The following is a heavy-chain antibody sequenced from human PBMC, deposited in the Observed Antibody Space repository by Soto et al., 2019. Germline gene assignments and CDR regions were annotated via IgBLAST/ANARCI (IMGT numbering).Heavy chain of an antibody. Sequence: QVQLVQSGAEVKKPGASVRISCKASGYTFTNFYLHWVRQAPGQGLEWMGIISPSCDNTWYAQKFQGRVTMTRDTATSTVYMEVSGLRSEDTAIYYCARNVSFGERRGPNYFDYWGQGTLLTVSS. V-gene: IGHV1-46*01. CDR3: ARNVSFGERRGPNYFDY. J-gene: IGHJ4*02. CDR2: ISPSCDNT. D-gene: IGHD1-1*01. CDR1: GYTFTNFY.